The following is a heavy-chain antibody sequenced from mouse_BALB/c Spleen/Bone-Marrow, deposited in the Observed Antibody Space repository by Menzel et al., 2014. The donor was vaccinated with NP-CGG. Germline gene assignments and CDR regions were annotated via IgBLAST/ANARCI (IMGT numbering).Heavy chain of an antibody. V-gene: IGHV5-6-5*01. J-gene: IGHJ1*01. CDR1: GFTFSSYA. D-gene: IGHD1-1*01. CDR3: ARVTDTFYYGSSYWYFDV. CDR2: ISSGGGT. Sequence: DVHLVESGGGLVKPGGSLKLSCAASGFTFSSYAMSWVRQTPEKRLEWVASISSGGGTYYPDSVKGRFTISRDNVRNILYLQMSSLRSEDTAMYYCARVTDTFYYGSSYWYFDVWGAGTTVTVSS.